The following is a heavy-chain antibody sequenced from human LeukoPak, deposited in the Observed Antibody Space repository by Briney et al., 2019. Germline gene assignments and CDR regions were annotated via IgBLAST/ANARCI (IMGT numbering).Heavy chain of an antibody. CDR3: ARDPGVRGYSYGYDY. Sequence: AATLSPARTLSGYSISSGYSWAWIRQPPGKGLEWIGSIYHSGSTYYNPSLKSRVTISVDTSKNQFSLKLSSVTAADTAVYYCARDPGVRGYSYGYDYWGQGTLVTVSS. V-gene: IGHV4-38-2*02. J-gene: IGHJ4*02. D-gene: IGHD5-18*01. CDR1: GYSISSGYS. CDR2: IYHSGST.